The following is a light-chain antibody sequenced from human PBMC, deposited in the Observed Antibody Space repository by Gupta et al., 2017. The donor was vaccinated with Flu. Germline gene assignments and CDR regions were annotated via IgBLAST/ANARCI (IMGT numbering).Light chain of an antibody. CDR2: KAS. J-gene: IGKJ1*01. Sequence: PSTLSASVGDRVTITCRASQSISSQLAWYQQKPGKAPKLLIYKASSLESGIPSRFSGSGSGTEFTLTISSLQPDDFATYYCQQYNSYPRTFGQGTKVEIK. CDR1: QSISSQ. CDR3: QQYNSYPRT. V-gene: IGKV1-5*03.